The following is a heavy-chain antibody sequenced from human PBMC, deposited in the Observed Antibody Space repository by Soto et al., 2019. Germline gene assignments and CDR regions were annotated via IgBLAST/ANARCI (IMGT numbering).Heavy chain of an antibody. CDR1: WYPLSNYY. CDR2: ITHSGVST. D-gene: IGHD2-2*01. CDR3: ASGPAARAYYYYGMEV. V-gene: IGHV1-46*01. Sequence: GVSVKVVCKVSWYPLSNYYMHGVLSSPGQGLEWMGIITHSGVSTSNAQKFQGRATMTRDPSTSTVYMELSSLRSEDTAVYYCASGPAARAYYYYGMEVWGQGTTVTVSS. J-gene: IGHJ6*02.